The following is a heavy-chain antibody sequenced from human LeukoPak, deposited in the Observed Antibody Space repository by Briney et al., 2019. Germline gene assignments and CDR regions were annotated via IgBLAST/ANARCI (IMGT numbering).Heavy chain of an antibody. CDR2: ISGSGGST. Sequence: GGSLRLSCAASGITFSSYAMSWVRQAPGKGLQWVSGISGSGGSTYYADSVKGRFTLSRDNSKNTLYLQMNSLRGEDTAVYYCAKGATYYYDRSGHIDYWGQGTLVTVSS. CDR3: AKGATYYYDRSGHIDY. J-gene: IGHJ4*02. CDR1: GITFSSYA. D-gene: IGHD3-22*01. V-gene: IGHV3-23*01.